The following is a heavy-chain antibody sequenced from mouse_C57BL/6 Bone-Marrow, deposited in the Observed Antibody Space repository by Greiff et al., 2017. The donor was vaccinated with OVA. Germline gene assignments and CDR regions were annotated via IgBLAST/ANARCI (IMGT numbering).Heavy chain of an antibody. CDR3: ARWLLRPYWYFDV. J-gene: IGHJ1*03. V-gene: IGHV14-2*01. CDR1: GFNIKDYY. D-gene: IGHD2-3*01. Sequence: DVKLVESGAELVKPGASVKLSCTASGFNIKDYYMHWVKQRTEQGLEWIGRIDPEDGETKYAPKFQGKATITADTSSNTAYLQLSSLTSEDTAVYYCARWLLRPYWYFDVWGTGTTVTVSS. CDR2: IDPEDGET.